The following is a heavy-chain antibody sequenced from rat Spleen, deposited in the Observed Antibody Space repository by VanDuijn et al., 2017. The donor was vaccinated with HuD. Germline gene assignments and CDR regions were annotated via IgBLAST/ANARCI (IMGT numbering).Heavy chain of an antibody. CDR2: MNGAGST. Sequence: EVQLQESGPGLVKPSQSLSLTCSVTVYSIKSSYRWNWIRKFPGNKLEWMGFMNGAGSTNYNPSLKGRVSITRDTSKNQFFLQVNSVTIEDTANYYCAKVHNNYYNWFAYWGQGTLVTVSS. CDR3: AKVHNNYYNWFAY. D-gene: IGHD1-10*01. CDR1: VYSIKSSYR. V-gene: IGHV3-3*01. J-gene: IGHJ3*01.